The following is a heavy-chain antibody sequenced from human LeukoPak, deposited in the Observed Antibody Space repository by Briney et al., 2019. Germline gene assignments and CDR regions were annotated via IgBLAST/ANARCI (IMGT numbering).Heavy chain of an antibody. V-gene: IGHV3-48*03. J-gene: IGHJ6*02. Sequence: GGSLRLSCAASGVTFNSDEMSWVRQAPGKGLEWVSYISSSGSTIYYADSVKGRFTISRDNAKNSLCLQMNSLRAEDTAVYYCARDGAGCSSTSCYYYYYGMDVWGQGTTVTVSS. CDR3: ARDGAGCSSTSCYYYYYGMDV. D-gene: IGHD2-2*01. CDR1: GVTFNSDE. CDR2: ISSSGSTI.